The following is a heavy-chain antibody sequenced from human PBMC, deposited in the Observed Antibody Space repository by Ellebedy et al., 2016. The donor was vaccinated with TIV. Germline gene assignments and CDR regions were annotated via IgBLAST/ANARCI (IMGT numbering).Heavy chain of an antibody. CDR2: IWYDGSNK. CDR1: GFTFSSYG. V-gene: IGHV3-33*01. J-gene: IGHJ1*01. D-gene: IGHD2-21*02. Sequence: PGGSLRLSCAASGFTFSSYGMHWVRQAPGKGLEWVAVIWYDGSNKYYADSVKGRFTISRDNSKNTLYLQMNSLRAEDTAVYYCARDRGTVTAQYFQHWGQGTLVTVSS. CDR3: ARDRGTVTAQYFQH.